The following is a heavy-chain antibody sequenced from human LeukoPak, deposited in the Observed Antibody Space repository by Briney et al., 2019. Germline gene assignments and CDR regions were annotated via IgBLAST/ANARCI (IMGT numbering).Heavy chain of an antibody. CDR3: ARDRELSAFDI. CDR2: IYTSGST. J-gene: IGHJ3*02. D-gene: IGHD1-26*01. Sequence: PSETLSLTCTVSGGSISSGSYYWSWIRQPAGKGLEWIGRIYTSGSTNYNPSLKSRVTISVDTSKNQFSLKLSSVTAADTAVYYCARDRELSAFDIWGQGTMVTVSS. V-gene: IGHV4-61*02. CDR1: GGSISSGSYY.